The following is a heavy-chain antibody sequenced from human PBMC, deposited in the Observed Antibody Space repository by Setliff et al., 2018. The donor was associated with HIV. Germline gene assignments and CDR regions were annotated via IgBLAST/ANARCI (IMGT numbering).Heavy chain of an antibody. D-gene: IGHD3-9*01. CDR1: GGIFKNYA. CDR2: IKQDGNEK. J-gene: IGHJ3*02. Sequence: SCKASGGIFKNYAISWVRQAPGQGLEWVANIKQDGNEKYYVDSVKGRFTISRDNAKNSLYLQMNSLRAEDTAVYYCAKSFEASDVFDIWGQGTVVTVSS. CDR3: AKSFEASDVFDI. V-gene: IGHV3-7*02.